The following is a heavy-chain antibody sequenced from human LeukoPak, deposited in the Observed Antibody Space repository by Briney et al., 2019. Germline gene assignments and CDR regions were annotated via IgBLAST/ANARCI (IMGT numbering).Heavy chain of an antibody. V-gene: IGHV3-23*01. CDR3: ARIIVGATGVDY. J-gene: IGHJ4*02. Sequence: GGSLRLSCAASGYIFENYAMSWVRQAPGKGLEWVSGISDTGGSIYYADSVKDRFTFSRDNAKNTLYLQMNSLRAEDTAVYYCARIIVGATGVDYWGQGTLVTVSS. CDR2: ISDTGGSI. D-gene: IGHD1-26*01. CDR1: GYIFENYA.